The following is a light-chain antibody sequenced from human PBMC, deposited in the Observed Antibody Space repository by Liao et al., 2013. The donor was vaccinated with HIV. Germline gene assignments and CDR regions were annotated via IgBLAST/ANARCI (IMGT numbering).Light chain of an antibody. CDR2: KDS. J-gene: IGLJ1*01. Sequence: SYDLTQPPSVSVSPGQTASITCSGDRLGDKYTCWYQQKPGQSPLLVIYKDSKRPSGIPERFSGSNSGNTATLSISGTQAMDEADYYCQAWDFNTNYVFGAGTKVSVL. CDR1: RLGDKY. CDR3: QAWDFNTNYV. V-gene: IGLV3-1*01.